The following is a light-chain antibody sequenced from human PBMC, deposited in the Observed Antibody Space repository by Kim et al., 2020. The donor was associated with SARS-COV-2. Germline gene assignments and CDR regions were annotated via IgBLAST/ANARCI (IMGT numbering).Light chain of an antibody. CDR2: GKN. Sequence: SSELPQDPAVSVALGQTVRITCHGDSLRSYYASWYQQKPGQAPVLVIYGKNNRPSGIPDRFSGSSSGNTASLPIIGAQGEDEADYYCNSRDSSGNHWVFG. J-gene: IGLJ3*02. V-gene: IGLV3-19*01. CDR3: NSRDSSGNHWV. CDR1: SLRSYY.